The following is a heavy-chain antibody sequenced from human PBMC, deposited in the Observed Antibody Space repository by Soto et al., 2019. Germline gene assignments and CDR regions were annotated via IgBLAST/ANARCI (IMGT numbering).Heavy chain of an antibody. CDR2: IYHKGSM. J-gene: IGHJ4*02. V-gene: IGHV4-59*01. CDR1: GGSISGFY. CDR3: AGYIEWELLLDLDY. Sequence: PSETLSLTCTVSGGSISGFYWNWIRQSPNKGLEWMAYIYHKGSMDENPSLRGRATISVDTSKKQFSLKLSSVDAADTAVYYCAGYIEWELLLDLDYWGQGTLVTVSS. D-gene: IGHD1-26*01.